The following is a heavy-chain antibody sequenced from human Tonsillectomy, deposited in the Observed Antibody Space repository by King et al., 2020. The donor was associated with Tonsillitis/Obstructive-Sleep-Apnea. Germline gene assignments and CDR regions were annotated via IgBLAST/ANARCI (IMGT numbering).Heavy chain of an antibody. CDR1: GFTFTDYT. CDR3: AKERGTIYFDS. Sequence: VQLVESGGVVVQPGGSLRLSCAASGFTFTDYTMPWVRQAPGKGLEWVSLISWDGSNKYYADSVKGRCTISRDNSKNSLYLQMNSLRTEDTALYYCAKERGTIYFDSWGQGTLVTVSS. J-gene: IGHJ4*02. V-gene: IGHV3-43*01. CDR2: ISWDGSNK. D-gene: IGHD1-1*01.